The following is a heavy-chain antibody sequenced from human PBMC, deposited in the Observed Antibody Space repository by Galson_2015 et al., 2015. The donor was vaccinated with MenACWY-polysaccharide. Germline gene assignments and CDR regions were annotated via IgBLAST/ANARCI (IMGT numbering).Heavy chain of an antibody. V-gene: IGHV3-21*01. J-gene: IGHJ4*02. D-gene: IGHD2-2*01. CDR2: ISSLANYL. CDR1: GFTFDNYN. Sequence: PLRLSCAASGFTFDNYNMNWVRQAPGKGLEWVSSISSLANYLYYGDSVKGRFIISRDNAKNSLFLQMNGLTGEDTAVYYCARGYCSSNECYTHYGLDYWGQGALVTVSS. CDR3: ARGYCSSNECYTHYGLDY.